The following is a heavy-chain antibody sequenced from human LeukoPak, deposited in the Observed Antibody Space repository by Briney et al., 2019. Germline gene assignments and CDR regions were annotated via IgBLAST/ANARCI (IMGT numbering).Heavy chain of an antibody. CDR2: ISSSSSYI. J-gene: IGHJ4*02. Sequence: PGRSLRLSCAASGFTFSSYSMNWVRQAPGKGLEWVSSISSSSSYIYYADSVKGRFTISRDNAKNSLYLQMNSLIAEDTAVYYCAREESSGSFLDYWGQGTLVTVSS. CDR1: GFTFSSYS. V-gene: IGHV3-21*01. CDR3: AREESSGSFLDY. D-gene: IGHD1-26*01.